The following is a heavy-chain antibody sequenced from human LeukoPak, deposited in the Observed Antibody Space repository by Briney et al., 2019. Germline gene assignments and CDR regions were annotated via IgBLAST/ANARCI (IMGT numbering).Heavy chain of an antibody. Sequence: ASVKVSCKASGYTFTGYYMHWVRQAPGQGLEWMGRINPNSGGTNYAQKFQGRVTMTRDTSISIAYMELSRLRSDDTAVYYCARGVAVAASPSDYWGQGTLVTVSS. CDR3: ARGVAVAASPSDY. D-gene: IGHD6-19*01. V-gene: IGHV1-2*06. CDR2: INPNSGGT. CDR1: GYTFTGYY. J-gene: IGHJ4*02.